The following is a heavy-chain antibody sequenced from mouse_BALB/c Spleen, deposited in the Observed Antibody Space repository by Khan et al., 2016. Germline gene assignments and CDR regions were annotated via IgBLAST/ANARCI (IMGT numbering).Heavy chain of an antibody. CDR3: ARAGYYGYLAY. Sequence: EVKLLESGGGLVQPGGSLKLSCAASGFDFSRYWMSWVRQAPGQGLEWIGEINPDSSTINYTPSLKDKFIISRDNANNTLYLQMSKVRSEDTALYYCARAGYYGYLAYWGQGTLVTVSA. J-gene: IGHJ3*01. V-gene: IGHV4-1*02. D-gene: IGHD1-1*01. CDR1: GFDFSRYW. CDR2: INPDSSTI.